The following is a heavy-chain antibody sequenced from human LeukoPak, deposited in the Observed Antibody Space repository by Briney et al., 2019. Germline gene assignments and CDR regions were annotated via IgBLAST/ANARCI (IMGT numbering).Heavy chain of an antibody. D-gene: IGHD1-26*01. CDR3: ARTLSGSYDP. CDR2: INHSGST. CDR1: GGSFSGYY. V-gene: IGHV4-34*01. J-gene: IGHJ5*02. Sequence: SETLSLTCAVYGGSFSGYYWSWIRQPPGKGLEWIGEINHSGSTNYNPSLKSRVTISVDASKNQFSLKLSSVTAADTAVYYCARTLSGSYDPWGQGTLVTVSS.